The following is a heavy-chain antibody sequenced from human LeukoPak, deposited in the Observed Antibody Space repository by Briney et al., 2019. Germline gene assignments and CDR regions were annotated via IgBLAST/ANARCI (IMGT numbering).Heavy chain of an antibody. CDR1: GGTFSSYA. CDR2: IIPIFGTA. Sequence: SVKVSCKASGGTFSSYAISWVRQAPGQGLEWMGGIIPIFGTANYAQRFQGRVTITADESTSTAYMELSSLRSEDTAVYYCAREVFYDGSFLFDYWGQGTLVTVSS. V-gene: IGHV1-69*13. CDR3: AREVFYDGSFLFDY. D-gene: IGHD2-15*01. J-gene: IGHJ4*02.